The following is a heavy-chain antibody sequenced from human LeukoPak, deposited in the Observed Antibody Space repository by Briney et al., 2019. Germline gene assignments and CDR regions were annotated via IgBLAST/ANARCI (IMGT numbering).Heavy chain of an antibody. D-gene: IGHD6-19*01. Sequence: SETLSLTCAVSGYSISSGYYWGWIRQPPGKGLEWIGNIYHSGSAYYNPSLKSRVTMSVDTSKNQYSLKLSSVTATDTAMYYCVRDIYNSDWTALDYWGQGTLVTVSS. J-gene: IGHJ4*02. CDR1: GYSISSGYY. V-gene: IGHV4-38-2*02. CDR2: IYHSGSA. CDR3: VRDIYNSDWTALDY.